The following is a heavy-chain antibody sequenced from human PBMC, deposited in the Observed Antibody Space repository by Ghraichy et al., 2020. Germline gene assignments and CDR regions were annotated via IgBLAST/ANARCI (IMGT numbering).Heavy chain of an antibody. Sequence: ASVKASCKASGYTFTSYGISWVRQAPGQGLEWMGWISAYNGNTNYAQNLQGRVTMTTDTSTSTAYMELRSLRSDDTAVYYCARVGTLSRGYYVYYGMDVWGQGTTVTVSS. D-gene: IGHD3-3*01. CDR3: ARVGTLSRGYYVYYGMDV. J-gene: IGHJ6*02. CDR2: ISAYNGNT. CDR1: GYTFTSYG. V-gene: IGHV1-18*04.